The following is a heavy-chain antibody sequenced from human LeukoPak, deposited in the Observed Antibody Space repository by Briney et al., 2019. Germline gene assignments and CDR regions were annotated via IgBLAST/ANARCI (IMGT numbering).Heavy chain of an antibody. D-gene: IGHD3-16*02. CDR2: IYYSGST. CDR3: ARGGSYDYVWGSYRYDAFDI. J-gene: IGHJ3*02. CDR1: GGSISSSSYY. Sequence: SETLSLTCTVSGGSISSSSYYWGWIRQPPGKGLEWIGSIYYSGSTYYNPSLKSRVTISVDTSKNQFSLKLSSVTAADTAVYYCARGGSYDYVWGSYRYDAFDIWGQGTMVTVSS. V-gene: IGHV4-39*07.